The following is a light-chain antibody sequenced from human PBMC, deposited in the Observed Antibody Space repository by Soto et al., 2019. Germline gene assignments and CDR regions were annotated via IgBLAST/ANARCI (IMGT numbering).Light chain of an antibody. CDR2: WAS. CDR3: QHYYATPPDT. CDR1: QSVLYSSNNKNY. Sequence: DIVMTQCPDSLAVSLGERATINCKSSQSVLYSSNNKNYLAWYQEKPVQPPKLLIYWASTRESAVPDRVSGSGSATDFTLTISSLEAEDVAVYYCQHYYATPPDTFGQGTKVEIK. J-gene: IGKJ2*01. V-gene: IGKV4-1*01.